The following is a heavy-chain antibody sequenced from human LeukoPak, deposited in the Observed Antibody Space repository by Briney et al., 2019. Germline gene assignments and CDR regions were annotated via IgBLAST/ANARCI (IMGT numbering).Heavy chain of an antibody. J-gene: IGHJ6*02. D-gene: IGHD3-3*01. V-gene: IGHV3-23*01. CDR2: ISGSGGNT. CDR3: ARGKMRFLGYYDYYYGMDV. CDR1: GFTFSSYA. Sequence: GGSLRLSCAASGFTFSSYAMTWARQAPGKGLEWVSAISGSGGNTYYADSVKGRFTISRDNSKNTLYLQMSSLRGEDTALYFCARGKMRFLGYYDYYYGMDVWGQGTTVTVSS.